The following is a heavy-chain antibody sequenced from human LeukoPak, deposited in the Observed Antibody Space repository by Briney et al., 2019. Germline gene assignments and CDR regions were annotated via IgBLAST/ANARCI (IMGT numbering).Heavy chain of an antibody. D-gene: IGHD2-2*01. J-gene: IGHJ4*02. Sequence: PGGSLRLSCAASGFTFSSYAMSWVRQAPGKGLEWVSAISGSGGSTYYADSVKGRFTISRDNSKNTLYLQMNSLRAEDTAVYYCAKDVLGYCSSTSCYYFDYWGQGTLVTVSS. V-gene: IGHV3-23*01. CDR3: AKDVLGYCSSTSCYYFDY. CDR2: ISGSGGST. CDR1: GFTFSSYA.